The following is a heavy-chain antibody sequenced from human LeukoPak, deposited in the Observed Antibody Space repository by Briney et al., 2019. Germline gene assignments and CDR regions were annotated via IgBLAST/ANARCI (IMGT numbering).Heavy chain of an antibody. CDR1: GYTFIDYY. Sequence: GASVKVSCKASGYTFIDYYIHWVRQAPGQGLEWMGWINPNSGGTNYAQKFQGRVTMTRDTSISTAYMDLSRLRSDDMAVYYCARFTYFGTYFDYWGQGTLVTVSS. CDR3: ARFTYFGTYFDY. CDR2: INPNSGGT. D-gene: IGHD2/OR15-2a*01. J-gene: IGHJ4*02. V-gene: IGHV1-2*02.